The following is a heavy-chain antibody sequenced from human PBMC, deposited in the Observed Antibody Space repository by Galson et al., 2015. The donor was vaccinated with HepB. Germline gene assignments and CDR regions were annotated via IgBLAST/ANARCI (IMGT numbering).Heavy chain of an antibody. CDR3: ARDSYLRRRGCFHH. Sequence: SLRLSCAASGFTFSVYAMHWVRQAPGKGLEWVATISDDGSAKFYADSVKGRFTISRDNSKNTLYLQMNSLRSDDTAVYYCARDSYLRRRGCFHHWGQGTLVTVSS. D-gene: IGHD3-10*02. V-gene: IGHV3-30*04. CDR2: ISDDGSAK. CDR1: GFTFSVYA. J-gene: IGHJ1*01.